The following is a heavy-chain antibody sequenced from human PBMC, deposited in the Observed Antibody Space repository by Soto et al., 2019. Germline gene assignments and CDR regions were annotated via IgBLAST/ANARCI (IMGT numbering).Heavy chain of an antibody. CDR1: GGSISSGGYY. J-gene: IGHJ4*02. V-gene: IGHV4-31*03. CDR3: ASGVILGYCSSTSCSRASFDY. CDR2: IYYSGST. Sequence: SETLSLTCTVSGGSISSGGYYWSWIRQHPGKGLEWIGYIYYSGSTYYNPSLKSRVTISVDTSKNQFSLKLSSVTAADTAVYYCASGVILGYCSSTSCSRASFDYWGQGTLVTVS. D-gene: IGHD2-2*01.